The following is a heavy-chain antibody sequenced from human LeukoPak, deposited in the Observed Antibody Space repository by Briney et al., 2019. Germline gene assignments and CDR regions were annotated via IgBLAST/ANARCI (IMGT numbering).Heavy chain of an antibody. CDR3: ARDAKDRKATYYYGMDV. CDR1: GGSISSYY. CDR2: IYYSGST. V-gene: IGHV4-59*01. Sequence: PSETPSLTCTVSGGSISSYYWSWIRQPPGKGLEWIGYIYYSGSTNYNPSLKSRVTISVDTSKNQFSLKLSSVTAADTAVYYCARDAKDRKATYYYGMDVWGQGTTVTVSS. J-gene: IGHJ6*02. D-gene: IGHD2-15*01.